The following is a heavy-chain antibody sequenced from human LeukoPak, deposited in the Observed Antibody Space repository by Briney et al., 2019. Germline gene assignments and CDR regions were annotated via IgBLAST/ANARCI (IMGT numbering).Heavy chain of an antibody. V-gene: IGHV1-46*01. D-gene: IGHD3-10*01. CDR2: INPSGGST. CDR1: GCTFTSYY. J-gene: IGHJ4*02. Sequence: ASVKVSCKASGCTFTSYYMHWVRQAPGQGLEWMGIINPSGGSTSYAQKLQGRVTMTRDTSTSTVYMELSSLRSEDTAVYYCARDSLFLWFGELLPSTGFDYWGQGTLVTVSS. CDR3: ARDSLFLWFGELLPSTGFDY.